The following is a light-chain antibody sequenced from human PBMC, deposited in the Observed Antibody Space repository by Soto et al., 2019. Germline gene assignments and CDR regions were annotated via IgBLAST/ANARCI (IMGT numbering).Light chain of an antibody. CDR1: QTIGIY. V-gene: IGKV1-39*01. CDR2: AAS. J-gene: IGKJ4*01. Sequence: DIQVTQSPSSLAASIGDRVTITCRTSQTIGIYVNWYQQKPGKAPRLLINAASSLQSGVPSRFSGSGSGTDFALTISSLLPEDFATYYCQQTYIKPLPFGGGTKLEIK. CDR3: QQTYIKPLP.